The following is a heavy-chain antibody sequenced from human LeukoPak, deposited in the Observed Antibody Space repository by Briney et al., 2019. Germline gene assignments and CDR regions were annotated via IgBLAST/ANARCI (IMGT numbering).Heavy chain of an antibody. J-gene: IGHJ4*02. CDR1: GFTVSSNY. Sequence: GGSLRLSCAASGFTVSSNYMSWVRQAPGKGLEWVSGISWNSGSIGYADSVKGRFTISRDNAKNSLYLQMNSLRAEDTALYYCAKGLTWFGELLSHFDYWGQGTLVTVSS. CDR2: ISWNSGSI. D-gene: IGHD3-10*01. CDR3: AKGLTWFGELLSHFDY. V-gene: IGHV3-9*01.